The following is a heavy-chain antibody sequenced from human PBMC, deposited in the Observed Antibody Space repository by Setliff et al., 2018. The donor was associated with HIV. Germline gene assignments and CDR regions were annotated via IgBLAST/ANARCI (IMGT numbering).Heavy chain of an antibody. CDR2: IRSKDYGGTT. D-gene: IGHD3-22*01. CDR1: GYTFTGHY. J-gene: IGHJ4*02. Sequence: GASVKVSCKASGYTFTGHYIHWVRQAPGQGLEWVGFIRSKDYGGTTQDAASVKGRFFISRDDSKSIAYLQMNSLKSEDTAVYFCTRGDYRYYYDGSVATWYFDYWGRGTLVTVSS. CDR3: TRGDYRYYYDGSVATWYFDY. V-gene: IGHV3-49*02.